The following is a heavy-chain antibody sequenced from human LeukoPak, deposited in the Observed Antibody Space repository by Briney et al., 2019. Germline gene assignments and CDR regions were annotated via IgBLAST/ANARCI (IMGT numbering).Heavy chain of an antibody. D-gene: IGHD3-22*01. Sequence: HPGGSLRLSCAASGFTFSSYAMSWVRQAPGKGLEWVSAISGSGGSTYYADSVKGRFTISRDNSKNTLYLQMNSLRAEDTAVYYCAKDMRGGYYDSSLTFDYWGQGTLVTVSS. V-gene: IGHV3-23*01. CDR1: GFTFSSYA. CDR2: ISGSGGST. CDR3: AKDMRGGYYDSSLTFDY. J-gene: IGHJ4*02.